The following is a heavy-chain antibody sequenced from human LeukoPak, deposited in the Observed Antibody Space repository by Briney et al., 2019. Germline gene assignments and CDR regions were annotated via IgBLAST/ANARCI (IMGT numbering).Heavy chain of an antibody. V-gene: IGHV4-31*03. D-gene: IGHD4-23*01. CDR3: ARSPYGGNVVRY. CDR2: IYYSGST. CDR1: GGSISSGGYY. J-gene: IGHJ4*02. Sequence: SETLSLTCTVSGGSISSGGYYWSWIRQHPGKGLEWIGYIYYSGSTYYNPSLKSRVTISVDTSKNQFSLKLSSVTAADTAVYYCARSPYGGNVVRYRGQGTLVTVSS.